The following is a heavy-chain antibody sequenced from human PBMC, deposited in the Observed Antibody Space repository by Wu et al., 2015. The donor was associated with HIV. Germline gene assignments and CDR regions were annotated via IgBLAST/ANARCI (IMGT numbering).Heavy chain of an antibody. D-gene: IGHD3-22*01. CDR1: GGTFSSYA. CDR2: IIPIFGTA. CDR3: ARSPRSHYYDSSGYYDY. V-gene: IGHV1-69*12. J-gene: IGHJ4*02. Sequence: QVQLVQSGAEVKKPGSSVKVSCKASGGTFSSYATSWVRQAPGQGLEWMGGIIPIFGTANYAQKFQGRVTITADESTSTAYMELSSLRSEDTAVYYCARSPRSHYYDSSGYYDYWGQGTLVTVSS.